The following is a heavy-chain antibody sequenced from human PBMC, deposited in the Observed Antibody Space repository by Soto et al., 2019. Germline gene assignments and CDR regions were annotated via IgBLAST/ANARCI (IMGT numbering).Heavy chain of an antibody. J-gene: IGHJ6*02. V-gene: IGHV1-69*01. CDR3: AKELDTATAIMDV. CDR1: GGTFSSYT. Sequence: QVQLVQSGAEVKKPGSSVKVSCKASGGTFSSYTINWVRQAPGQGLEWMGGIIPIFGTANYAQKFQGRVTITADESTSTAYMALSSLRAEDTAVYYCAKELDTATAIMDVWGQGTTVTVSS. CDR2: IIPIFGTA. D-gene: IGHD5-18*01.